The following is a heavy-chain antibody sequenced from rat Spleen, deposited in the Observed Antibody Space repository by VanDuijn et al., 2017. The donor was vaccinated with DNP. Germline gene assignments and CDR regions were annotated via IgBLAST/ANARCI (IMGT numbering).Heavy chain of an antibody. CDR3: TTFEGTNA. Sequence: EVQLVESGGGLVQPGRSLKLSCVASGLTFSDYSMAWVRQAPKKGLEWVATIVYDGSGAYYGDSVTGRFTISRDNAKSTLYLQMDSLRSEDTATYYCTTFEGTNAWGQGTSVTVSS. CDR2: IVYDGSGA. D-gene: IGHD1-11*01. V-gene: IGHV5S10*01. J-gene: IGHJ4*01. CDR1: GLTFSDYS.